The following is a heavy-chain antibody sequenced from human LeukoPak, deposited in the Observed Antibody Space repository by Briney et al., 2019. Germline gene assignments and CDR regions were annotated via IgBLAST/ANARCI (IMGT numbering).Heavy chain of an antibody. V-gene: IGHV3-30-3*01. CDR1: GFTFSSYA. CDR2: ISYDGSNK. Sequence: GGSLRLSCAASGFTFSSYAMHWVRQAPGKGLEWVAVISYDGSNKYYADSVKGRFTISRDNSKNTLYLQMNSLRAEDTAVYYCAILSGYDSNYWGQGTLVTVSS. CDR3: AILSGYDSNY. D-gene: IGHD5-12*01. J-gene: IGHJ4*02.